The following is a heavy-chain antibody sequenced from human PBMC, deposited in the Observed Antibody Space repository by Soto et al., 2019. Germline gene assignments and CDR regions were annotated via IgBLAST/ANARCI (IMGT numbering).Heavy chain of an antibody. V-gene: IGHV1-69*01. D-gene: IGHD1-26*01. CDR2: IIPVYGTA. Sequence: QVQLVQSGAEVKKPGSSVKVSCKASGDTFSSYALSWVRQAPGQGLEWMGGIIPVYGTANYAQKFQDRVTITVDESTSTAYMELSSLRSEDTAVYYCARDSRKYTYGGSFDYWGQGTLVTVSS. CDR1: GDTFSSYA. CDR3: ARDSRKYTYGGSFDY. J-gene: IGHJ4*02.